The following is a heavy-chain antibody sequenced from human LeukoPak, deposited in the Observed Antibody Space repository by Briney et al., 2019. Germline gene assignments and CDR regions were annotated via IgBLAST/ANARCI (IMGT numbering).Heavy chain of an antibody. D-gene: IGHD5/OR15-5a*01. J-gene: IGHJ6*02. CDR3: AQVLSVDGMDV. Sequence: HPGGSLRLSCEASGFTLSNYDMHWVRQAPGKGLEWVALISSDGTRKYYADSVKGRFTISRDNSKNTLYLQVNSLRTEDTAVYYCAQVLSVDGMDVWGQGTTVTVSS. V-gene: IGHV3-30*18. CDR1: GFTLSNYD. CDR2: ISSDGTRK.